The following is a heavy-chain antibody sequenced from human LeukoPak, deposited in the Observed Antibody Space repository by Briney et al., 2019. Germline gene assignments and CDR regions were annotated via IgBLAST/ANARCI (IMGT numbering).Heavy chain of an antibody. CDR1: GFTFSSYS. CDR3: ARHRGVVPFDY. J-gene: IGHJ4*02. D-gene: IGHD3-3*01. V-gene: IGHV3-21*01. Sequence: GGSLRLPCAASGFTFSSYSMNWVRQAPGKGLEWVSSISSSSSYIYYADSVKGRFTISRDNAKNSLYLQMNSLRAEDTAVYYCARHRGVVPFDYWGQGTLVTVSS. CDR2: ISSSSSYI.